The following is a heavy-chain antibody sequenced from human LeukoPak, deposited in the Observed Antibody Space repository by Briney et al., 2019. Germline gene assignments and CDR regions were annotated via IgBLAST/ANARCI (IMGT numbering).Heavy chain of an antibody. CDR1: GYTFTGYY. CDR2: INPNSGGT. CDR3: AREPYVWGSYRYIWFDP. V-gene: IGHV1-2*04. J-gene: IGHJ5*02. Sequence: ASVKVSCKASGYTFTGYYMHWVRQAPGQGLEWMGWINPNSGGTNYAQKFRGWVTMTRDTSTSTAYMELSRLRSDDTAVYYCAREPYVWGSYRYIWFDPWGQGTLVTVSS. D-gene: IGHD3-16*02.